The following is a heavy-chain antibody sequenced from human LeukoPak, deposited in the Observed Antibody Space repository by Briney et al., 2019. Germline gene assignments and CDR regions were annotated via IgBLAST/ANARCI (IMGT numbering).Heavy chain of an antibody. J-gene: IGHJ4*02. CDR1: GFTFSSYA. CDR3: ARGGLLWFGELSGPYYFDY. CDR2: ISGSGGST. D-gene: IGHD3-10*01. Sequence: PGGSLRLSCAASGFTFSSYAMSWVRQAPGKGLEWVSAISGSGGSTYYADSVKGRFTISRDNSKNTLYLQMNSLRAEDTAVYYCARGGLLWFGELSGPYYFDYWGQGTLVTVSS. V-gene: IGHV3-23*01.